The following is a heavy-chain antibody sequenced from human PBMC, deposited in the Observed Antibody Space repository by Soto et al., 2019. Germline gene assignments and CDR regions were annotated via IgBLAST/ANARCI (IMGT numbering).Heavy chain of an antibody. CDR1: GYSCISYW. D-gene: IGHD2-2*03. CDR3: ARIIGYCRNNDCSWTFDI. CDR2: FYPGDSTS. V-gene: IGHV5-51*01. J-gene: IGHJ3*02. Sequence: GECLKSSGKTPGYSCISYWVAWVREKPGKGLEWMGTFYPGDSTSTYSPSFQGQVTISVDKSISTAYLHLSSLKASDTAMYYCARIIGYCRNNDCSWTFDIWGQGTTVTVSS.